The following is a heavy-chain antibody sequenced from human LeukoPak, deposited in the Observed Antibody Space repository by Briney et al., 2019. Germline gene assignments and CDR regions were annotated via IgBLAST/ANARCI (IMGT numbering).Heavy chain of an antibody. Sequence: GGSLRLSCGASGVTFSTNGIHWVRQAPGKGLEWVAYIRKDGSDKYYAGSVKGRFTISRDNSKNTLYLQMNSLRPEDTALYYCAKDDQWSLDYWGQGTLVTVSS. V-gene: IGHV3-30*02. CDR3: AKDDQWSLDY. CDR2: IRKDGSDK. D-gene: IGHD2-15*01. CDR1: GVTFSTNG. J-gene: IGHJ4*02.